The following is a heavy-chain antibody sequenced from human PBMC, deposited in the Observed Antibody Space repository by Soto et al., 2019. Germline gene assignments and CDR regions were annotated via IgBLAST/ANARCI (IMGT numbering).Heavy chain of an antibody. CDR1: GFTFSSYA. Sequence: PGGSLRLSCAASGFTFSSYAMSWFRQAPGKGLEWVSAISGSGGSTYYADSVKGRFTISRDNSKNTLYLQMNSLRAEDTAVYYCAKDLSGSGWYYFDYWGQGTLVTVSS. V-gene: IGHV3-23*01. J-gene: IGHJ4*02. D-gene: IGHD6-19*01. CDR3: AKDLSGSGWYYFDY. CDR2: ISGSGGST.